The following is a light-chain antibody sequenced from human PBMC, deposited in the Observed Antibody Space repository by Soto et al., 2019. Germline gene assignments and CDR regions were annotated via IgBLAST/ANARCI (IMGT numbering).Light chain of an antibody. CDR3: QQSYITPST. V-gene: IGKV1-39*01. Sequence: QRSQLRSPLYASVRDRVTITCRASQNIGIYLTWYQQKPGKAPKLLIYAASSLQSGVPSRFSGSGSGTDFTLTISSLQAEDFATYYCQQSYITPSTFGEGTKVDIK. J-gene: IGKJ1*01. CDR2: AAS. CDR1: QNIGIY.